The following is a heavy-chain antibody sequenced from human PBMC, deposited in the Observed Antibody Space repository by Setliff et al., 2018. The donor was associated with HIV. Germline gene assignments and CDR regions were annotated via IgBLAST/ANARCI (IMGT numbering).Heavy chain of an antibody. CDR1: GYSFTNYW. J-gene: IGHJ1*01. Sequence: GESLKISCKASGYSFTNYWVGWVRQMPGHGLELMGLIWPDDSDTMYSPSFQGHVTISVDKSISTAYLQWSSLKALDTAMYFCARSNWGGGGDSGHFQHWGQGTLVTVSS. D-gene: IGHD7-27*01. CDR2: IWPDDSDT. V-gene: IGHV5-51*01. CDR3: ARSNWGGGGDSGHFQH.